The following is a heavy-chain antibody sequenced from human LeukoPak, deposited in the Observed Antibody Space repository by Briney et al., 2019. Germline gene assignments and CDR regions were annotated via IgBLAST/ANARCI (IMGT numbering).Heavy chain of an antibody. CDR1: GGSISSYY. V-gene: IGHV4-59*01. CDR2: IYYSGST. D-gene: IGHD1-20*01. Sequence: SETLSLTCTVSGGSISSYYWSWIRQPPGKGLEWIGYIYYSGSTNYNPSLKSRVTISVDTSKNQFSLKLSSVTAADTAVYYCARSGGITGTPDAFDIWGQGTMVTVSS. CDR3: ARSGGITGTPDAFDI. J-gene: IGHJ3*02.